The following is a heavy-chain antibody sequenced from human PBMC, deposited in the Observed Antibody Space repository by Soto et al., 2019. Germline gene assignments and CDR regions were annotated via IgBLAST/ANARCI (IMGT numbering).Heavy chain of an antibody. CDR3: ARTVGAAYYFDF. Sequence: SETLSLTCNVSGDSMSKYYWSWVRQPAGKGLEWIGRIWTSGSTNYNPSLKSRVTMSIDTSNKHFSLGLKSVTAADTAVYYCARTVGAAYYFDFWGQGVLVTVSS. J-gene: IGHJ4*02. CDR1: GDSMSKYY. CDR2: IWTSGST. V-gene: IGHV4-4*07. D-gene: IGHD3-16*01.